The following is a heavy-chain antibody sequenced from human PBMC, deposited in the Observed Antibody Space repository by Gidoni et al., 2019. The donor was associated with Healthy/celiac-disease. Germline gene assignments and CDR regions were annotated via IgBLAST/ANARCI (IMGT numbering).Heavy chain of an antibody. CDR3: ARDLSSSWYYYYYGMDV. CDR2: IYYSGST. V-gene: IGHV4-30-4*01. CDR1: VGSISRGDYY. J-gene: IGHJ6*02. Sequence: QVQLQESGPGLVKPSQTLSLTCHVSVGSISRGDYYWSWIRQPPWKGLEWIWYIYYSGSTYYNPSLKSRVTISVDPSKNQFSLKLSSVTAADTAVYYCARDLSSSWYYYYYGMDVWGQGTTVTVSS. D-gene: IGHD6-13*01.